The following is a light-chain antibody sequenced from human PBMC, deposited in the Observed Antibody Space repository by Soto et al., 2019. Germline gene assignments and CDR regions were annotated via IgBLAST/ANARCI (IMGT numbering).Light chain of an antibody. J-gene: IGKJ2*01. V-gene: IGKV3-11*01. CDR3: QQRHNWPA. CDR1: QDIGTF. Sequence: DIVLTQSPATLSLSPGERATLSCRARQDIGTFLAWYQHKPGQAPRLLFYDSSHRATFISGRFSGSGSGTDFTLSISNREAEDFAVYYCQQRHNWPAFVQGTRLEIK. CDR2: DSS.